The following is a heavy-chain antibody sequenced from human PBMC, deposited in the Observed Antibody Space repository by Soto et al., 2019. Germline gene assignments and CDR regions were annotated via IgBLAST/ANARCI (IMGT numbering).Heavy chain of an antibody. Sequence: PSETLSLTCTVSGGSISNYYWSWIRQSPGKGLEWIGYIYSSGSTHYNPSLQNRVTISIDTSKNQVSLKVNSVTAADTAVYYCARDHPHSYGVYDFDYLRQGTPVTVSS. CDR3: ARDHPHSYGVYDFDY. D-gene: IGHD5-18*01. CDR1: GGSISNYY. CDR2: IYSSGST. V-gene: IGHV4-59*01. J-gene: IGHJ4*02.